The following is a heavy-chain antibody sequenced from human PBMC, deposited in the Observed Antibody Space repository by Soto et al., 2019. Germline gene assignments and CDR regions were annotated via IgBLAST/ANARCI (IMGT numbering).Heavy chain of an antibody. CDR2: ICVYNGNT. J-gene: IGHJ4*02. V-gene: IGHV1-18*01. CDR1: GYTFTSYG. D-gene: IGHD3-10*01. Sequence: ASVKVSCKASGYTFTSYGISWVRQAPGQGLEWMGWICVYNGNTNYAQKLQGRVTMTTDTSTSTAYMELRSLRSDDTAVYYCASGWFGEFVYYFDYWGQGTLVTVSS. CDR3: ASGWFGEFVYYFDY.